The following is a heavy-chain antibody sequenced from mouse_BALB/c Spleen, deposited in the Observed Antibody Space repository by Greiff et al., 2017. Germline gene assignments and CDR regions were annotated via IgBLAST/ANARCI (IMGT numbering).Heavy chain of an antibody. CDR3: ARSPLYYGSIINY. V-gene: IGHV1-14*01. Sequence: VHVKQSGPELVKPGASVKMSCKASGYTFTSYVMHWVKQKPGQGLEWIGYINPYNDGTKYNEKFKGKATLTSDKSSSTAYMELSSLTSEDSAVYYCARSPLYYGSIINYWGQGTSVTVSS. J-gene: IGHJ4*01. CDR2: INPYNDGT. CDR1: GYTFTSYV. D-gene: IGHD1-1*01.